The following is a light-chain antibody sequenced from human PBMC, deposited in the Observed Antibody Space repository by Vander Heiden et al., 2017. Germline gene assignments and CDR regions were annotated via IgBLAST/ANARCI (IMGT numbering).Light chain of an antibody. V-gene: IGKV3-11*01. J-gene: IGKJ5*01. CDR1: QSVSSY. Sequence: EIVLTQSPATLSLSPGERATLSCRASQSVSSYLAWYQQKPGQAPRLLIYDASNRATGIPARFSGIGYGTDFTLTISSREPEDFAVYYCQQRSNWPPITFGQGTRLEIK. CDR3: QQRSNWPPIT. CDR2: DAS.